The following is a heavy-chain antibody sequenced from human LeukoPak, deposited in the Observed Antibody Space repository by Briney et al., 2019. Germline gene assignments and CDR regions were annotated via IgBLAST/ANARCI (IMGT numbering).Heavy chain of an antibody. CDR1: GGTFSSYA. CDR2: IIPIFGTA. D-gene: IGHD3-10*02. Sequence: SVKVSCKASGGTFSSYAISWVRQAPGQGLEWMGGIIPIFGTANYAQKFQGRVTITADESTSTAYMELSSLRSEDTAVYYCARVRESVYSGSYLGVFDPWGQGTLVTVSS. J-gene: IGHJ5*02. CDR3: ARVRESVYSGSYLGVFDP. V-gene: IGHV1-69*01.